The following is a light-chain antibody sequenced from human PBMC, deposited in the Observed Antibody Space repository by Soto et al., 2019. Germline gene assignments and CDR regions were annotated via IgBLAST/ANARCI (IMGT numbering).Light chain of an antibody. V-gene: IGKV3-11*01. CDR2: DAS. CDR1: QSVSSH. J-gene: IGKJ5*01. CDR3: QQRSDRLPIT. Sequence: EIVLTQSPATLSLSPGERGTLSRRASQSVSSHLAWYQQKPGQAPRLLIYDASKRPTGIPARFSGSGSGTDFTLTISSPEPEDSAVYYCQQRSDRLPITFGQGTRLEIK.